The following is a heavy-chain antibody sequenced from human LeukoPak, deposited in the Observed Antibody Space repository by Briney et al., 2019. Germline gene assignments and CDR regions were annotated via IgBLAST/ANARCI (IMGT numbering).Heavy chain of an antibody. J-gene: IGHJ6*02. CDR2: IYYSGST. D-gene: IGHD4-11*01. CDR1: GGSISSYY. CDR3: ARLTTVSIYYYYGMDV. Sequence: SETLSLTCTVSGGSISSYYWSWIRQPPGKGLEWIGYIYYSGSTNYNPSLKSRVTISVDTSKNQFSLKLSSVTAADTAVYYCARLTTVSIYYYYGMDVWGQGTTVTVSS. V-gene: IGHV4-59*08.